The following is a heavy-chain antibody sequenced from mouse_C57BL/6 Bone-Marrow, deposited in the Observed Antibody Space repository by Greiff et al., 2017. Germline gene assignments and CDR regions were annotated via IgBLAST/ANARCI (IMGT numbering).Heavy chain of an antibody. CDR1: GYTFTSYW. CDR3: ARSGPLGRSFDY. J-gene: IGHJ2*01. CDR2: IYPTSGRT. V-gene: IGHV1-55*01. Sequence: VQLQQPGAELVKPGASVKMSCKASGYTFTSYWITWVKQRPGQGLEWIGDIYPTSGRTNYNEKFKSKAILTVDTSSNTAYLQLRSLTSEDSAVFYWARSGPLGRSFDYWGQGTTLTVSS. D-gene: IGHD4-1*01.